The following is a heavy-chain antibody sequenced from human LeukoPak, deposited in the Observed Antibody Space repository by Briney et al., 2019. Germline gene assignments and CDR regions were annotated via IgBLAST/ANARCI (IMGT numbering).Heavy chain of an antibody. V-gene: IGHV1-18*01. CDR2: ISAYNGNT. CDR3: ARDHMTTVTRPRF. CDR1: GYTFTSYG. D-gene: IGHD4-17*01. J-gene: IGHJ4*02. Sequence: PWASVKVSCKASGYTFTSYGISWVRQAPGQGLEWMGWISAYNGNTNYAQNLQDRVTMTTDTSTSTAYMELRSLRSDDTAVYYCARDHMTTVTRPRFWGQGTLVTVSS.